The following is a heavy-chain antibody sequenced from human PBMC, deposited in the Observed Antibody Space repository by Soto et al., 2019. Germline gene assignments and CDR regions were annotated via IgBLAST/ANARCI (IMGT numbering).Heavy chain of an antibody. D-gene: IGHD6-19*01. CDR1: GYSFTSYW. V-gene: IGHV5-51*01. J-gene: IGHJ6*02. CDR3: ARSSGWSNYYYYGMDV. CDR2: IYPGDSDT. Sequence: GESLTISCKGSGYSFTSYWIGWVRQMPGKGLEWMGIIYPGDSDTRYSPSFQGQVTISADKSISTAYLQWSSLKASDTAMYYCARSSGWSNYYYYGMDVWGQGTTVTVSS.